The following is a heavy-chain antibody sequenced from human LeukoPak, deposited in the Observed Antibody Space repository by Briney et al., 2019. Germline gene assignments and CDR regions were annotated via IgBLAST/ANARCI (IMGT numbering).Heavy chain of an antibody. CDR1: GFTFSSHG. CDR2: ISPSADIT. CDR3: AKSPGYSSSWYDY. V-gene: IGHV3-23*01. J-gene: IGHJ4*02. D-gene: IGHD6-13*01. Sequence: GGSLRLSCAASGFTFSSHGMNWVRQAPGKGLEWISGISPSADITYYADSVKGRFTISRDNSENTLYLHMNSLRAEDTAVYYCAKSPGYSSSWYDYWGQGTLVTVSS.